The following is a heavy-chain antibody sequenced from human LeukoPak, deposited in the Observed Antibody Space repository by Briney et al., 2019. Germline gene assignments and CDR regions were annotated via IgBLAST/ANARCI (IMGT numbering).Heavy chain of an antibody. D-gene: IGHD3-10*01. CDR1: GFTFITYS. CDR2: IRSSGSAK. Sequence: AGSLRLSCAASGFTFITYSMNWVRQAPGKGLEWISYIRSSGSAKYYADSVKGRFTISRDDAKNSLYLQMNSLRDEDTAVYYCAREGGSGSYSAYWGQGTRVTVSS. J-gene: IGHJ4*02. V-gene: IGHV3-48*02. CDR3: AREGGSGSYSAY.